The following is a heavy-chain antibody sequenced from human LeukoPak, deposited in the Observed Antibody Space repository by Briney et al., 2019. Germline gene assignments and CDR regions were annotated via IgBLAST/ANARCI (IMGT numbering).Heavy chain of an antibody. CDR3: ARASMVRGVIKGYNWFDP. Sequence: GASVKVSCKASGYTFTSYGISWVRQAPGQGLEWMGWISAYNGNTNYVQKLQGRVTMTTDTSTSTAYMELRSLRSDDTAVYYCARASMVRGVIKGYNWFDPWGQGTLVTVSS. CDR2: ISAYNGNT. CDR1: GYTFTSYG. J-gene: IGHJ5*02. D-gene: IGHD3-10*01. V-gene: IGHV1-18*01.